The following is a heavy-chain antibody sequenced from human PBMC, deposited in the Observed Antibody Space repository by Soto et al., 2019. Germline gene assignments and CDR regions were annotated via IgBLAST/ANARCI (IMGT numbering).Heavy chain of an antibody. D-gene: IGHD6-19*01. V-gene: IGHV1-18*01. J-gene: IGHJ4*02. CDR1: GYPFSSYG. CDR2: ISPYSVET. CDR3: ARGPVAGSDF. Sequence: QVQLVQSGPEVKKPAASVQVSCKASGYPFSSYGIVWVRQAPGQGLEWMGWISPYSVETRYTEKFQDRLTWTTDRSTSTAYMDMRSLTSDDTAVYFCARGPVAGSDFWGQGTLVIVSS.